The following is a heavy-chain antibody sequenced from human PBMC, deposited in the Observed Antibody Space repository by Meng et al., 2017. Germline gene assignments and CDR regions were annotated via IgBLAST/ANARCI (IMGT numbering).Heavy chain of an antibody. J-gene: IGHJ4*02. CDR2: VNPINGKT. V-gene: IGHV1-8*02. CDR3: ARGGDYSSWDY. D-gene: IGHD4-11*01. CDR1: GYTFTSYG. Sequence: QVHLRQSGDEVKKPGASVKVSCKASGYTFTSYGISWVRQAPGQGLEWMGWVNPINGKTGYAQKFQGRLTMTRDTSIRTAYMELSSLKSEDTAIYYCARGGDYSSWDYWGQGTLVTVSS.